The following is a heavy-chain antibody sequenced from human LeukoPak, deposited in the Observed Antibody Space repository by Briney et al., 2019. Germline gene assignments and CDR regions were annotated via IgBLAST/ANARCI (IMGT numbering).Heavy chain of an antibody. V-gene: IGHV6-1*01. CDR3: AREGWFGEPPSHWFDP. Sequence: SQTLSLTCALSGDSVSTKSATWNWIRLSPSRGLEWLARTYYTSKWYNDYAVSVKSRITINPDTSKNQFSLQLNSVTPEDTAVFYCAREGWFGEPPSHWFDPWGQGILVTVSS. CDR2: TYYTSKWYN. D-gene: IGHD3-10*01. CDR1: GDSVSTKSAT. J-gene: IGHJ5*02.